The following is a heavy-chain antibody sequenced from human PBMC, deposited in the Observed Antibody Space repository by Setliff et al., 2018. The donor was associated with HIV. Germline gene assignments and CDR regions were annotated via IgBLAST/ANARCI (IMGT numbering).Heavy chain of an antibody. D-gene: IGHD2-15*01. CDR3: ARDSRDIVVVIAPEPEPYYYYGMDV. V-gene: IGHV1-69*13. Sequence: SVKVSCKASGDNFNSHSISWVRQAPGQGLEWMGGIVPIFGTPNYAQKFKGRLTITADESTSTVYMELSGLRSEDTAVYFCARDSRDIVVVIAPEPEPYYYYGMDVWGEGTTVTVSS. J-gene: IGHJ6*04. CDR2: IVPIFGTP. CDR1: GDNFNSHS.